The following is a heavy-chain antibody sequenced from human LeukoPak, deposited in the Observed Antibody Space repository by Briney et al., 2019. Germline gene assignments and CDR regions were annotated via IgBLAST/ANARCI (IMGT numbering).Heavy chain of an antibody. V-gene: IGHV1-2*02. D-gene: IGHD5-12*01. CDR1: GYTFTGYY. CDR3: ARGHASNSGYDWVDEMGHWFDP. J-gene: IGHJ5*02. CDR2: INPNSGGT. Sequence: GASVKVSCKASGYTFTGYYMHWVRQAPGQGLEWMGWINPNSGGTNYAQKFQGRVTMTRDTSISTAYMELSRLRSDDTAVYYCARGHASNSGYDWVDEMGHWFDPWGQGTLVTVSS.